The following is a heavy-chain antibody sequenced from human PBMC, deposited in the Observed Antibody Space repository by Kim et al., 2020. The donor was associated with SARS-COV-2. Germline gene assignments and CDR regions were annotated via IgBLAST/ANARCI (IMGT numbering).Heavy chain of an antibody. CDR3: ARDGYNWIPFDF. D-gene: IGHD5-12*01. J-gene: IGHJ3*01. Sequence: GGSLRLSCAASGFTLNSYAMSWVRQAPGKGLEWVSFISGTGGTTDYADSVKGRFTISRDNSNNMLYLQIDRLRVEDTALYFCARDGYNWIPFDFWGQGTMVTVSS. CDR2: ISGTGGTT. CDR1: GFTLNSYA. V-gene: IGHV3-23*01.